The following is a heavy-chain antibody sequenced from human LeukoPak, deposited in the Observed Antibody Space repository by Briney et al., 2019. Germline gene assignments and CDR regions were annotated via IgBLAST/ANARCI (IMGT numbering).Heavy chain of an antibody. Sequence: ASVKVSCKASGYTFTSYGISWVRQAPGQGLEWMGLISAYNGNTNYAQKLQGRFTMTTDTSKSTAYMELKSLRSDDTAVYYCARYRGYSYGSFLGYWGQGTLVTVSS. V-gene: IGHV1-18*01. D-gene: IGHD5-18*01. CDR2: ISAYNGNT. CDR3: ARYRGYSYGSFLGY. J-gene: IGHJ4*02. CDR1: GYTFTSYG.